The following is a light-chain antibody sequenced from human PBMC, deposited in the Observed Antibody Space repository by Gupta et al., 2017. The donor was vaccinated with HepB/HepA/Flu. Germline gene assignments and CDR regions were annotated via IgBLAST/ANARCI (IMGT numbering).Light chain of an antibody. CDR2: GAS. Sequence: EIVLTQSPGTLSLSPGERATLSCRASQSVSSSYLAWYQQKPGQAPRLLIYGASSSATGIPDRFSGSGYGTDFTLTSSRREPEDFAVYYGQQDGSSHAFGGGTKVEIK. V-gene: IGKV3-20*01. J-gene: IGKJ4*01. CDR3: QQDGSSHA. CDR1: QSVSSSY.